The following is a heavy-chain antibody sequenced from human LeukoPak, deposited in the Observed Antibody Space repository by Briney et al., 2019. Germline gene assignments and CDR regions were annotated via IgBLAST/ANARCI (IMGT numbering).Heavy chain of an antibody. CDR1: GYTLTELS. CDR2: FDPEDGET. V-gene: IGHV1-24*01. Sequence: ASVKVSCKVSGYTLTELSMHWVRQAPGKGLEWMGGFDPEDGETIYAQKFQGRVTMTEDTSTDTAYLELSSLRSEDTAVYYCATARYGSASVGGMDVWGQGTTVTVSS. CDR3: ATARYGSASVGGMDV. D-gene: IGHD3-10*01. J-gene: IGHJ6*02.